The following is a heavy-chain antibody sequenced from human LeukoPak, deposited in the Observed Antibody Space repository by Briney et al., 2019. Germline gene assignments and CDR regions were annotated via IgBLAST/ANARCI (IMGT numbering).Heavy chain of an antibody. CDR1: GFRLHRYG. V-gene: IGHV3-33*01. D-gene: IGHD3-3*01. Sequence: SQPLPYVESGFRLHRYGMYWVRLDPRTGLERVAVIWEEGSNKYYTDSVKGRFTISRDNSKNTLYLQMNSLRAEDTAVYYCARDGPAIFGVVRPYGMDVWGQGTTVTVSS. J-gene: IGHJ6*02. CDR3: ARDGPAIFGVVRPYGMDV. CDR2: IWEEGSNK.